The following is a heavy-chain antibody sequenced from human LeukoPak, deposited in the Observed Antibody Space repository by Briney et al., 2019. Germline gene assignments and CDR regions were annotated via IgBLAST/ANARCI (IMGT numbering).Heavy chain of an antibody. D-gene: IGHD4-17*01. J-gene: IGHJ4*02. V-gene: IGHV3-11*03. CDR3: ARLYGDHGVGIFDY. Sequence: GGSLRLSCVASGFTFSDHYMSWIRQAPGKGLEWVSYISSSSSYTNYADSVKGRFTISRDNAKNSLYLQMNSLRAEDTAVYYCARLYGDHGVGIFDYWGQGTLVTVSS. CDR2: ISSSSSYT. CDR1: GFTFSDHY.